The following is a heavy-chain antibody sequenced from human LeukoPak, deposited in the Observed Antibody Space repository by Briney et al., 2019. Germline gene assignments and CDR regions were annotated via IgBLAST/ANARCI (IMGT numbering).Heavy chain of an antibody. CDR2: IIPVSGTT. V-gene: IGHV1-69*05. CDR1: GGTITTFS. Sequence: ASVKVSCKASGGTITTFSISWVRQAPGHGLEWRGNIIPVSGTTDYAQKFQGRVTITTDESTGATYLELNSLRSDDAAVYYCAREDFTNYLNNAFDIWGQGTMVTVSS. J-gene: IGHJ3*02. CDR3: AREDFTNYLNNAFDI. D-gene: IGHD4-11*01.